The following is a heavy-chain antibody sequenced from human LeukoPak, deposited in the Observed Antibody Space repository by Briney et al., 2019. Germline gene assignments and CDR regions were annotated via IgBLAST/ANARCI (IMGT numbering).Heavy chain of an antibody. CDR2: IYYSGST. J-gene: IGHJ4*02. Sequence: SETLSLTCTVSGGSISSSSYYWSWIRQPPGKGLEWIGYIYYSGSTNYNPSLKSRVTISVDTSKNQFSLKLSSVTAADTAGYYCARANGYYYDSSGYYPFDYWGQGTLVTVSS. V-gene: IGHV4-61*01. D-gene: IGHD3-22*01. CDR1: GGSISSSSYY. CDR3: ARANGYYYDSSGYYPFDY.